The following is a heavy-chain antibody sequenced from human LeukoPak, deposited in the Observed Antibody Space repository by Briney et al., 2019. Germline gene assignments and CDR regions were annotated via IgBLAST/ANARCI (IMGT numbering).Heavy chain of an antibody. Sequence: GGSLRLSCAASGFTFSSYSMNWVRRAPGKGLEWVSSISSSRSYIYYADSVKGRFTISRDNAKNSLYLQMNSLRAEDTAVYYCAKDIYGGNWPNDYWGQGTLVTVSS. J-gene: IGHJ4*02. CDR1: GFTFSSYS. CDR3: AKDIYGGNWPNDY. V-gene: IGHV3-21*01. D-gene: IGHD4-23*01. CDR2: ISSSRSYI.